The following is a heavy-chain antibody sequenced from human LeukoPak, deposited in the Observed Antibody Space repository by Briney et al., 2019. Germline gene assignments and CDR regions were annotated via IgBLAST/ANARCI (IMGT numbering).Heavy chain of an antibody. Sequence: PGGSLRLSCAASGFTVSSNYMSWVRQAPGKGLEWVSAIAGSGGSSYYADSVKGRFSISRDNSKNTLYVQMNSLRAEDTAVYYCAKDRGWFGGSLANFDSWGQGTLVTVSS. V-gene: IGHV3-23*01. CDR3: AKDRGWFGGSLANFDS. CDR2: IAGSGGSS. D-gene: IGHD3-10*01. J-gene: IGHJ4*02. CDR1: GFTVSSNY.